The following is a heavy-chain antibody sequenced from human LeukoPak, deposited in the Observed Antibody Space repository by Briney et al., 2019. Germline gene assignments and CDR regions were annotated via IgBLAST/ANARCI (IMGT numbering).Heavy chain of an antibody. V-gene: IGHV3-11*01. D-gene: IGHD6-13*01. CDR1: GLTFSDYY. Sequence: PGGSLRLSCAASGLTFSDYYMSWIRQAPGKGLEWVSYISSSGFTIDYADSVKGRFTISRDNAKNSLYLQMNSLRAEDTAVYYCARDVRARLADGYYMDVWGKGTTVTVFS. CDR2: ISSSGFTI. J-gene: IGHJ6*03. CDR3: ARDVRARLADGYYMDV.